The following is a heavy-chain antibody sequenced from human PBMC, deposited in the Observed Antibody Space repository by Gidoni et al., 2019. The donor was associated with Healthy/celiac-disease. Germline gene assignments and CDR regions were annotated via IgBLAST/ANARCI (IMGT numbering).Heavy chain of an antibody. Sequence: QVQLVQSGAEVKKPGASVKVSCKASGYTFTSYAMHWVRQAPGQRLEWMGWINAGNGNTKYSQKFQGRVTITRDTSASTAYMELSSLRSEDTAVYYCARDAFRDSYSGSYLINWGQGTLVTVSS. J-gene: IGHJ4*02. V-gene: IGHV1-3*01. CDR1: GYTFTSYA. D-gene: IGHD1-26*01. CDR2: INAGNGNT. CDR3: ARDAFRDSYSGSYLIN.